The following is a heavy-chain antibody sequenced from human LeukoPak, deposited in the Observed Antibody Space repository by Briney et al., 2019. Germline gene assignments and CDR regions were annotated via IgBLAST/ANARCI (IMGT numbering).Heavy chain of an antibody. Sequence: GGSLRLSCAASGFTFSSYWMHWVRQAPGKGLVWVSRINSDGSSTSYADSVKGRFTISRDNSKNTLYLQMNSLRAEDTAVYYCAKAVIESNYYFDYWGQGTLVTVSS. J-gene: IGHJ4*02. V-gene: IGHV3-74*01. CDR3: AKAVIESNYYFDY. CDR1: GFTFSSYW. CDR2: INSDGSST. D-gene: IGHD5-24*01.